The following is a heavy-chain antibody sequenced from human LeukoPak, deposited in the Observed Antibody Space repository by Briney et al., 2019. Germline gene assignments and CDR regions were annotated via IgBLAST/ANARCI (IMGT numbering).Heavy chain of an antibody. CDR1: GYSFTTYW. Sequence: GESLKISCKSSGYSFTTYWIGWVRQMPGKGLEWMGIIFPGDSHVRYSPSFQGQVTISADKSISTAYLQWSSLKASDTAMYYCATPMNQQRYLDLWGQGTMVTVSS. CDR2: IFPGDSHV. J-gene: IGHJ3*01. CDR3: ATPMNQQRYLDL. D-gene: IGHD1/OR15-1a*01. V-gene: IGHV5-51*01.